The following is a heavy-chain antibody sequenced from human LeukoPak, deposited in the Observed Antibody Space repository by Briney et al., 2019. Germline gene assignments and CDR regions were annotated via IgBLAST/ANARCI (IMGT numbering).Heavy chain of an antibody. Sequence: ASVKVSCKASGYTFTSYDINWVRQATGQGLEWMGWMNPNSGNTGYVQKFQGRVTMTRNTSISTAYMELSSLRSEDTAVYYCARRDGYSGYDYDAWGQGTLVTVSS. CDR1: GYTFTSYD. J-gene: IGHJ5*02. V-gene: IGHV1-8*01. D-gene: IGHD5-12*01. CDR2: MNPNSGNT. CDR3: ARRDGYSGYDYDA.